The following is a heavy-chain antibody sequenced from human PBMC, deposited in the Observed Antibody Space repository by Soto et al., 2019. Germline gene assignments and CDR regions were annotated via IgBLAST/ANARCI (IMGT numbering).Heavy chain of an antibody. J-gene: IGHJ4*02. CDR2: ISGSGGST. Sequence: GGSLRLSCAASGFTFSSYAMSWVRQAPGKGLEWVSAISGSGGSTYYADSVKGRFTISRDNSKNTLYLQMNSLRAEDTAVYYCAKDLRLGDFWSGYYQYFDYWGQGTLVTVSS. D-gene: IGHD3-3*01. CDR3: AKDLRLGDFWSGYYQYFDY. V-gene: IGHV3-23*01. CDR1: GFTFSSYA.